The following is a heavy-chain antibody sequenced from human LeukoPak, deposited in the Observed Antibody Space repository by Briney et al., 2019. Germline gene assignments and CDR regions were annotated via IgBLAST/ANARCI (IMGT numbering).Heavy chain of an antibody. Sequence: SETLSLTCTVSGGSISSSSYYWGWIRQPPGKGLEWIGSIYYSGSTYYNPSLKSRVTISVDTSKNQFSLKLSSVTAADTAVYYCARQARVFVPAARGNWFDPWGQGTLVTVSS. CDR2: IYYSGST. J-gene: IGHJ5*02. CDR1: GGSISSSSYY. V-gene: IGHV4-39*01. CDR3: ARQARVFVPAARGNWFDP. D-gene: IGHD2-2*01.